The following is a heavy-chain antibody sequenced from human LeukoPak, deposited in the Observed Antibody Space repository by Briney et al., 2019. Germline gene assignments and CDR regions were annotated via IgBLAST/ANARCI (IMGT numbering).Heavy chain of an antibody. Sequence: PGRSLRLSCAASGFTVSSNYMSWVRQAPGKGLEWVSLIYSGGDTYYADSVKGRFTISRDNSKNTLYLQMNSLRAEDTAVYYCARLSGFGDSDFQHWGQGTLVTVSS. CDR2: IYSGGDT. D-gene: IGHD3-10*01. V-gene: IGHV3-66*04. CDR3: ARLSGFGDSDFQH. CDR1: GFTVSSNY. J-gene: IGHJ1*01.